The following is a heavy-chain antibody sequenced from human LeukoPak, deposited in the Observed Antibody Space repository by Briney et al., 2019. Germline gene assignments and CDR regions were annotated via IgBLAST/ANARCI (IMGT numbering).Heavy chain of an antibody. Sequence: GGSLRLSCAASGFTFSSYWMHWVRQAPGKGLVWVSRINSDGSTTSYADFVKGRFSISRFNAKETLYLQLNSLRVEDTAVYYCARGTDDIDMWGQGTLVTVSS. CDR2: INSDGSTT. D-gene: IGHD3-9*01. CDR1: GFTFSSYW. J-gene: IGHJ3*02. CDR3: ARGTDDIDM. V-gene: IGHV3-74*01.